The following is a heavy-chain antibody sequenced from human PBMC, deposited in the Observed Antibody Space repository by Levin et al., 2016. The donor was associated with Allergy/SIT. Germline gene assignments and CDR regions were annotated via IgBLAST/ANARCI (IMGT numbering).Heavy chain of an antibody. J-gene: IGHJ4*02. CDR3: VGRRGYGYGIDY. CDR2: LSASGAA. Sequence: SETLSLTCSVSAGSVSSDSDYWSWIRQSPGNGLEFIGYLSASGAATYNTALKSRVIMSLDMSRNQFSLDLKSVTAADTAVYYCVGRRGYGYGIDYWGQGILVTVSS. CDR1: AGSVSSDSDY. V-gene: IGHV4-61*01. D-gene: IGHD5-18*01.